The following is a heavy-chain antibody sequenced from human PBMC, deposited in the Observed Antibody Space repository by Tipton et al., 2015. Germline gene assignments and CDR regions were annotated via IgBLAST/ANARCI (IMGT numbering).Heavy chain of an antibody. Sequence: TLSLTCSVSGGSVSSANYYWSWIRQPPGKGLEWIGYISYSGSTHYNPSVKSRVTIPLDTSKNQFSLTLNSVTAADTAVYYCARDLEHGMDVCGQGTTVTVSS. J-gene: IGHJ6*02. D-gene: IGHD5-24*01. CDR3: ARDLEHGMDV. CDR2: ISYSGST. CDR1: GGSVSSANYY. V-gene: IGHV4-61*01.